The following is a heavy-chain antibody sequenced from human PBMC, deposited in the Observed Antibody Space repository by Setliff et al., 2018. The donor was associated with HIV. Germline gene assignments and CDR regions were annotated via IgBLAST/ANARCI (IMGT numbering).Heavy chain of an antibody. CDR2: INAGNGNT. CDR1: GYTFTSYA. CDR3: ARLNRWSIAVAGTHLYYYGMDV. J-gene: IGHJ6*02. D-gene: IGHD6-19*01. Sequence: ASVKGSCKASGYTFTSYAMHWVRQAPGQRLEWMGWINAGNGNTKYSQKFQGRVTITRDTSASTAYMELSSLRSEDTAVYYCARLNRWSIAVAGTHLYYYGMDVWGQGTTVTVSS. V-gene: IGHV1-3*01.